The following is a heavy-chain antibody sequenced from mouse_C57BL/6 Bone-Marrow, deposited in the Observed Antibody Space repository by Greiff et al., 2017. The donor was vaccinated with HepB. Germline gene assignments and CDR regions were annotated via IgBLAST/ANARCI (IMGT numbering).Heavy chain of an antibody. J-gene: IGHJ1*03. D-gene: IGHD1-1*01. CDR3: ARHAPDYYGSSYWYFDV. Sequence: VQVVESGPGLVAPSQSLSITCTVSGFSLTSYGVHWVRQPPGKGLEWLVVIWSDGSTTYNSALKSRLSISKDNSKSQVFLKMNSLQTDDTAMYYCARHAPDYYGSSYWYFDVWGTGTTVTVSS. CDR2: IWSDGST. CDR1: GFSLTSYG. V-gene: IGHV2-6-1*01.